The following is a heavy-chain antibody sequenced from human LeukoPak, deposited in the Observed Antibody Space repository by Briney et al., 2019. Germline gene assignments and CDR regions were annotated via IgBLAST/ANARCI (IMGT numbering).Heavy chain of an antibody. V-gene: IGHV4-34*01. D-gene: IGHD3-10*01. CDR1: GGSFSGYY. CDR3: ARDDYYGSGSYYNPYHWFDP. J-gene: IGHJ5*02. Sequence: SETLSLTCAVYGGSFSGYYWTWIRQPPGKGLEWIGSIYHSGSTYYNPSLKSRVTISVDTSKNQFSLKLSSVTAADTAVYYCARDDYYGSGSYYNPYHWFDPWGQGTLVTVSS. CDR2: IYHSGST.